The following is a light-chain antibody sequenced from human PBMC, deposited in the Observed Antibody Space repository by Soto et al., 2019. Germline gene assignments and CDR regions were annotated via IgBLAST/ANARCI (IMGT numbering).Light chain of an antibody. J-gene: IGLJ3*02. V-gene: IGLV2-14*01. Sequence: QSALTQPASVSGSPGQSITISCTGTNSDVGGDDYVSWYQQHPGKAPKLMIYEVSNRPSGVSNRFSGSKSGNTASLTISGVQAEDEADYYCSSYATSSTWVFGGGTNLTVL. CDR3: SSYATSSTWV. CDR2: EVS. CDR1: NSDVGGDDY.